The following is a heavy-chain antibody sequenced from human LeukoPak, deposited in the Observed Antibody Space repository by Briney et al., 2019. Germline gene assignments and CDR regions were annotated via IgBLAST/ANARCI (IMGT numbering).Heavy chain of an antibody. D-gene: IGHD6-19*01. Sequence: GASLKVSCKASGYTFTDYYMHWVRQAPGQTFEWLAWINPKSGDTHYTQKFQGRVTVTTDTSITSVYMELSGLQSDDTAVYYCVRDLTGGSGDWGQGTLVTVSS. CDR3: VRDLTGGSGD. CDR2: INPKSGDT. CDR1: GYTFTDYY. V-gene: IGHV1-2*02. J-gene: IGHJ4*02.